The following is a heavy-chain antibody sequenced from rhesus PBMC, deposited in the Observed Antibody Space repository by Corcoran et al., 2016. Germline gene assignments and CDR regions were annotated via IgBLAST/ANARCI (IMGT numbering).Heavy chain of an antibody. CDR3: ARDEVSRGYFDY. CDR1: GGSISRSY. Sequence: QLQLQESGTGLVKPSETLSVTCAVPGGSISRSYWSWIRQAPGKGLAGIEYIEGSGSSPNHNPSRKSRVTLSVDTCNSQISLRLSSRTTADTDVYYCARDEVSRGYFDYWGQGVLVTVSS. J-gene: IGHJ4*01. V-gene: IGHV4-169*02. CDR2: IEGSGSSP.